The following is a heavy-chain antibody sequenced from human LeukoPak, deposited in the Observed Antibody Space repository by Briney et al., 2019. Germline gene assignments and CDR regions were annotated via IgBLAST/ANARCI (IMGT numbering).Heavy chain of an antibody. J-gene: IGHJ5*02. CDR3: ARDRSGWYRNWFDP. V-gene: IGHV4-4*07. Sequence: SETLSLTCTDSGGSISSYYWSWIRQPAGKGLEWIGRIYTSGSTNYNPSLKSRVTMSVDTSKNQFSLKLSSVTAADTAVYYCARDRSGWYRNWFDPWGQGTLVTVSS. CDR1: GGSISSYY. D-gene: IGHD1-26*01. CDR2: IYTSGST.